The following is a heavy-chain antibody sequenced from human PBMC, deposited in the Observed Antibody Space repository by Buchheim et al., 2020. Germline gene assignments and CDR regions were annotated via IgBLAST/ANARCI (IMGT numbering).Heavy chain of an antibody. CDR3: ARGRSPLFDY. CDR2: INAGTGNT. D-gene: IGHD4-17*01. CDR1: GYTFTKFP. Sequence: QVQLMQSGAEVKKPGASVNISCKASGYTFTKFPVHWLRQAPGQTFEWLGWINAGTGNTIFSQKFQDRVTITRDTSANTVYMELSSLTSEDTALYFCARGRSPLFDYWGQGTL. V-gene: IGHV1-3*01. J-gene: IGHJ4*02.